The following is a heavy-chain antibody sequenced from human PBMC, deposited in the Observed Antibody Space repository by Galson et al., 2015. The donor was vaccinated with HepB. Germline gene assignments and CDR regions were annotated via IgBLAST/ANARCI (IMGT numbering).Heavy chain of an antibody. V-gene: IGHV3-74*01. Sequence: SLRLSCAASGFTFSTYWMHWVRQGPGKGLVWVSRINSDGITTSYADSVKGRFTISRDNAKNTLYLQMNSLRAEDTAVYYCARVAGGSSGYSYFVPEFYFDYWGQG. D-gene: IGHD3-22*01. CDR2: INSDGITT. J-gene: IGHJ4*02. CDR3: ARVAGGSSGYSYFVPEFYFDY. CDR1: GFTFSTYW.